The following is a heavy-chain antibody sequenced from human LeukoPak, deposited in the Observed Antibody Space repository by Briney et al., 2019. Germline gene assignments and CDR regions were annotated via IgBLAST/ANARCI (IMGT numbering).Heavy chain of an antibody. CDR2: IIPILGIA. V-gene: IGHV1-69*04. CDR3: ASNYDYDVRGDY. CDR1: GGTFSSYA. J-gene: IGHJ4*02. D-gene: IGHD3-16*01. Sequence: EASVKVSCKASGGTFSSYAISWVRQAPGQGLEWMGRIIPILGIANYAQKFQGRVTITADKSTSTAYMELSSLRSEDTAVYYCASNYDYDVRGDYWGQGTLVTVSS.